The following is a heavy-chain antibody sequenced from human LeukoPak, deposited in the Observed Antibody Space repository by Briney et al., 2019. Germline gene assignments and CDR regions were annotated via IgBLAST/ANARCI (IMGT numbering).Heavy chain of an antibody. CDR1: GFTFSSYS. J-gene: IGHJ4*02. CDR3: ARGWHSSGDHPSDY. CDR2: ISSSSSYI. V-gene: IGHV3-21*01. Sequence: GGSLRLSCAASGFTFSSYSMNWVRQAQGKGLEWVSSISSSSSYIYYADSLKGRFTISRDNAKNSLYLQMNSLRAEDTAVYYCARGWHSSGDHPSDYWGQGTLVTVSS. D-gene: IGHD3-22*01.